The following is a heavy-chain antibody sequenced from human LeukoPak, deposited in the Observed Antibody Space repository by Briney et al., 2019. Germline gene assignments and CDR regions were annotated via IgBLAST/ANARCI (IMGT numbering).Heavy chain of an antibody. D-gene: IGHD5-24*01. Sequence: ASVKVSCKASGYTFTGYYMHWVRQAPGQGLEWMGWINPNSGGTNYAQKFQGRVTMTRDTSISTAYMELSRLRSDDTAVYYCARSTSYGYNWFDPWGQGTLVTVS. CDR3: ARSTSYGYNWFDP. CDR1: GYTFTGYY. CDR2: INPNSGGT. J-gene: IGHJ5*02. V-gene: IGHV1-2*02.